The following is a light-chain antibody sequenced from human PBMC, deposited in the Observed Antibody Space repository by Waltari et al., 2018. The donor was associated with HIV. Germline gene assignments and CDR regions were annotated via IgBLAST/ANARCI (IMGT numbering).Light chain of an antibody. CDR1: QSVSSN. J-gene: IGKJ1*01. V-gene: IGKV3-15*01. CDR3: QEYASFSRT. CDR2: GAS. Sequence: EIVMTQSPATLSVSPGERATLSCRASQSVSSNVAWYQQKPGQAPRLLIYGASTRATGVPARFSGSGSGTEFTLTISSLQPDDFATYYCQEYASFSRTFGQGTKVEVK.